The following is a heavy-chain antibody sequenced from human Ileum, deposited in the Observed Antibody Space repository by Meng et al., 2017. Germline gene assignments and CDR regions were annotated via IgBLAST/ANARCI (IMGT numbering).Heavy chain of an antibody. CDR1: GFTFSTYW. V-gene: IGHV3-74*01. CDR3: ASFQYTMEDY. CDR2: ISPDGSAT. D-gene: IGHD1-1*01. J-gene: IGHJ4*02. Sequence: GESLKSPCEGSGFTFSTYWIHRVRQAPGKGLVWVSLISPDGSATSYADSVKGRFTISRDNVKNTVYLQMNSLTAEDTAVYFCASFQYTMEDYWGQGTLVTVSS.